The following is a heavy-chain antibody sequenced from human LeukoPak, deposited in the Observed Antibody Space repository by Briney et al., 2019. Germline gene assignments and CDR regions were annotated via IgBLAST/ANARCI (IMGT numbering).Heavy chain of an antibody. J-gene: IGHJ3*02. CDR2: IIPIFGTA. CDR1: GGTFSSYA. V-gene: IGHV1-69*05. CDR3: ARDSPVGYCSSTSCYDAFDI. Sequence: SVKVSCKASGGTFSSYAISWVRQAPGQGLEWMGGIIPIFGTANYAQKFQGRVTITTDESTSTAYMELSSLRSEDTAVYYCARDSPVGYCSSTSCYDAFDIWGQGTMVTVSS. D-gene: IGHD2-2*01.